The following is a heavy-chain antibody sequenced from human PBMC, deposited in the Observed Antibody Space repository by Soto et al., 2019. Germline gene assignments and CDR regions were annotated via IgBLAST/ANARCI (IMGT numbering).Heavy chain of an antibody. CDR2: IDPSDSYT. Sequence: PGESLKISCKGSGYSFSSYWVSWVRQMSGKDLEWMGRIDPSDSYTNYSPSFQGHVTISADKSISTAYLQWSSLKASDTAMYYCARLQAAAGDNDLTFDYWGQGTLVTVSS. D-gene: IGHD6-13*01. CDR1: GYSFSSYW. J-gene: IGHJ4*02. V-gene: IGHV5-10-1*01. CDR3: ARLQAAAGDNDLTFDY.